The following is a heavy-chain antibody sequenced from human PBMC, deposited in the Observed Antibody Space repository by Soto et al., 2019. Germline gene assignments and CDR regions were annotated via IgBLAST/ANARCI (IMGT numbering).Heavy chain of an antibody. CDR1: GGTFSSYA. CDR2: IIPIFGTA. D-gene: IGHD3-22*01. Sequence: ASVKVSCKASGGTFSSYAISWVRQAPGQGLEWMGGIIPIFGTANYAQKFQGIVTITADESTSTAYMELSSLRSEDTAVYYCASHLGYYDSGGAENAFDIWGQGTMVTVSS. J-gene: IGHJ3*02. V-gene: IGHV1-69*13. CDR3: ASHLGYYDSGGAENAFDI.